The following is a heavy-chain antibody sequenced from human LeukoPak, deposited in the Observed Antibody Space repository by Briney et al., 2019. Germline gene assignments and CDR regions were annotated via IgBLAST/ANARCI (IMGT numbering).Heavy chain of an antibody. J-gene: IGHJ2*01. V-gene: IGHV4-59*08. D-gene: IGHD3-10*02. CDR3: ARRSMLLDYWYFDL. Sequence: PSETLSLTCTVSGGSISPYYWIWIRQPPGKGLEYIGYVYYSGNSNYNPSLKSRLTISVDTSKNQFSLKLRSVIAADSAVYCCARRSMLLDYWYFDLWGRGTLVTVSS. CDR2: VYYSGNS. CDR1: GGSISPYY.